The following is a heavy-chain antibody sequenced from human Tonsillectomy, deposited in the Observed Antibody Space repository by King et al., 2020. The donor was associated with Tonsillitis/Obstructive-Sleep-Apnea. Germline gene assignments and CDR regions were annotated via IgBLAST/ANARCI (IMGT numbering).Heavy chain of an antibody. CDR1: GGSISSTSYH. D-gene: IGHD3-3*01. Sequence: QLQESGPRLVKPSETLSLTCTVSGGSISSTSYHWGWIRQPPGKGLEWIGSIFYSGSTYYNLSLKSRVTISIDTSKNQFSLKLTSVTAADTAVFYCARRSPFLNALYYWGLGTLVTVSS. V-gene: IGHV4-39*01. CDR2: IFYSGST. J-gene: IGHJ4*02. CDR3: ARRSPFLNALYY.